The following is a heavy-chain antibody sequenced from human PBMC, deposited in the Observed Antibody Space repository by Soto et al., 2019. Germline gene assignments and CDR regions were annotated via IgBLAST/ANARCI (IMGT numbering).Heavy chain of an antibody. CDR1: GYTFTDYY. V-gene: IGHV1-2*02. Sequence: GASVKVSCKASGYTFTDYYIHWVRQAPGQGLEWMGWINPNSGGTKYAQKFQGRVTMTTDTSTSTAYMELRSLRSDDTAVYYCARDQDTAMPYGMDVWGQGTTVTVSS. D-gene: IGHD5-18*01. CDR3: ARDQDTAMPYGMDV. CDR2: INPNSGGT. J-gene: IGHJ6*02.